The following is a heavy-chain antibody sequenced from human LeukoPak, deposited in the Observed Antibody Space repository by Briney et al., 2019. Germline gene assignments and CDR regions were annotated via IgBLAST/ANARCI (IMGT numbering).Heavy chain of an antibody. J-gene: IGHJ3*02. CDR1: GGSFSGYY. V-gene: IGHV4-34*01. D-gene: IGHD2/OR15-2a*01. Sequence: SETLSLTCAVYGGSFSGYYWSWIRQPPGKGLEWIGEINHSGSTNYNPSLKSRVTISVDTSKDQFSLKLSSVTAADTAVYYCARGFRRAFDIWGQGTMVTVSS. CDR3: ARGFRRAFDI. CDR2: INHSGST.